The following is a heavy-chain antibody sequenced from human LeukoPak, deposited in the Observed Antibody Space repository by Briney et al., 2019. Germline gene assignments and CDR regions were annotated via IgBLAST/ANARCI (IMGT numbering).Heavy chain of an antibody. J-gene: IGHJ4*02. V-gene: IGHV1-46*03. D-gene: IGHD3-22*01. CDR2: INPSGGST. Sequence: ASVKVSCKASGYTSTSYYMHWVRQAPGQGLEWMGIINPSGGSTSYAQKFQGRVTMTRDTSTSTVYMELSSLRSEDTAVYYCARDLTYYYDSSGYSLGYWGQGTLVTVSS. CDR1: GYTSTSYY. CDR3: ARDLTYYYDSSGYSLGY.